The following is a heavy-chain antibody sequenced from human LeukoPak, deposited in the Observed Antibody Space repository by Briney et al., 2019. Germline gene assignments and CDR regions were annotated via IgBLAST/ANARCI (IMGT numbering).Heavy chain of an antibody. CDR2: INWNGGST. CDR1: GFTFSSYA. CDR3: ARNYGDPRDYYYYGMDV. D-gene: IGHD4-17*01. Sequence: GGSLRPSCAASGFTFSSYAMSWVRQAPGKGLEWVSGINWNGGSTGYADSVKGRFTISRDNAKNSLYLQMNSLRAEDTALYHCARNYGDPRDYYYYGMDVWGQGTTVTVSS. J-gene: IGHJ6*02. V-gene: IGHV3-20*01.